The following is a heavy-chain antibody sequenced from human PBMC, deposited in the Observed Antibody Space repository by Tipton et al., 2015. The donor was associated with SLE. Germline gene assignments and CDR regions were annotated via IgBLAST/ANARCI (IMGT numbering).Heavy chain of an antibody. V-gene: IGHV3-23*01. CDR3: AKSRSSSWPYFDL. CDR2: ISGSGGST. Sequence: SLRLSCAASGFTLSSYAMSWVRQAPGKGLEWVSAISGSGGSTYYADSVKGRFTISRDNSKNTLYLQMNSLRAEDTAVYYCAKSRSSSWPYFDLWGRGTLVTVSS. J-gene: IGHJ2*01. D-gene: IGHD6-13*01. CDR1: GFTLSSYA.